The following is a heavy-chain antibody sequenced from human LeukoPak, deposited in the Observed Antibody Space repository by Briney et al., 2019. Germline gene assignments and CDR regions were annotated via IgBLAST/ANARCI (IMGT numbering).Heavy chain of an antibody. D-gene: IGHD3-22*01. V-gene: IGHV5-51*01. CDR2: IHPGDSDT. J-gene: IGHJ6*02. CDR1: GYSFANNW. CDR3: ASRISMISTYTMDV. Sequence: GESLKISCKGSGYSFANNWIAWVRQMPGKGLEWMGIIHPGDSDTRYRPSFQGQVTISADKSISTAYLQWSSLKASDTAMYYCASRISMISTYTMDVWGQGTTVTVSS.